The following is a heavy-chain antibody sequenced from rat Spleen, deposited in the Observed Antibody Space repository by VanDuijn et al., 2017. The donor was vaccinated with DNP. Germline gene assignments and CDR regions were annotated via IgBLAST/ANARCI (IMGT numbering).Heavy chain of an antibody. CDR1: GFTFSDYA. J-gene: IGHJ2*01. V-gene: IGHV5-17*01. Sequence: EVQLVESGGGLVQPGRSLKFSCAASGFTFSDYAMAWVRQAPKKGLEWVATIIYDGSSTYYRDSVKGRFTISRDNAKSTLYLQMDSLRSEDTATYYCANRGLRGTTDYWGQGVMVTVSS. D-gene: IGHD1-5*01. CDR2: IIYDGSST. CDR3: ANRGLRGTTDY.